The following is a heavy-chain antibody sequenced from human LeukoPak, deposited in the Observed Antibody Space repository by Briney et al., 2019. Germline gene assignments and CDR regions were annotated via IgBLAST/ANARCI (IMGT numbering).Heavy chain of an antibody. V-gene: IGHV4-61*05. CDR2: IYYSGST. Sequence: PSETLSLTCTASGGSISSSSYYWGWIRQPPGKGLEWIGYIYYSGSTNYNPSLKSRVTISVDTSKNQFSLKLRSVTAADTAVYYCARVTGYMIEDYFDYWGQGILVTVSS. CDR3: ARVTGYMIEDYFDY. D-gene: IGHD3-9*01. J-gene: IGHJ4*02. CDR1: GGSISSSSYY.